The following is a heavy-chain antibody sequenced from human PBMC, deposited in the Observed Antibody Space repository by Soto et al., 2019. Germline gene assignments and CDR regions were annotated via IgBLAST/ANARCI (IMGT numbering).Heavy chain of an antibody. Sequence: GGSLRLSCAASGFTFSSYAMHWVRQAPGKGLEWVAVISYDGSNKYYADSVKGRFTISRDNSKNTLYLQMNSLRAEDTAVYYCARDSGELEGNYIESVLDYWGQGTLVTVSS. CDR1: GFTFSSYA. CDR2: ISYDGSNK. D-gene: IGHD4-4*01. J-gene: IGHJ4*02. CDR3: ARDSGELEGNYIESVLDY. V-gene: IGHV3-30-3*01.